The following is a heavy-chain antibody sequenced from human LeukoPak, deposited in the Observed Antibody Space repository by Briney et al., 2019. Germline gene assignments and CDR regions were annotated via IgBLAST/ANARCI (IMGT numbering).Heavy chain of an antibody. CDR1: GFKFDAYP. CDR3: AKGKINHDGAFDV. D-gene: IGHD1-14*01. CDR2: ISDSGGST. Sequence: GGSLRLSCAASGFKFDAYPMSWVRQAPGKGLEWVSSISDSGGSTHYAESVRGRFSLSRDNFEKTLHLQMNRLRAEDTAVYYCAKGKINHDGAFDVWGQGTRVIVAS. J-gene: IGHJ3*01. V-gene: IGHV3-23*01.